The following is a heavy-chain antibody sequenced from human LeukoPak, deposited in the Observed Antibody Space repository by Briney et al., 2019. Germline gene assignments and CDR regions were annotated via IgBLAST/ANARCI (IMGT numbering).Heavy chain of an antibody. CDR3: ARVDYYGSGSFDP. CDR1: GGSISSYY. J-gene: IGHJ5*02. CDR2: IYYSGST. D-gene: IGHD3-10*01. V-gene: IGHV4-59*01. Sequence: SETLSLTCAVSGGSISSYYRSWTRQPPGKGLEWIGYIYYSGSTNYNPSLKSRVTISVDTSKNQFSLKLSSVTAADTAVYYCARVDYYGSGSFDPWGQGTLVTVSS.